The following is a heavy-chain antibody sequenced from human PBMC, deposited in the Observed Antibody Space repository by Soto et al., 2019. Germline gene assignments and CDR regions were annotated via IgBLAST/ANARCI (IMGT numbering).Heavy chain of an antibody. CDR3: ARDSGTSWSGYYRFDY. CDR2: ISAYNGNT. Sequence: QVQLVQSGAEVKKPGASVKVSCKASGYTFTSYGISWVRQAPGQGLEWMGWISAYNGNTNYAQKLQGRVTMTTDTPTSTAYRELRSLTSDDTAVYYCARDSGTSWSGYYRFDYWGRGTLVTVSS. CDR1: GYTFTSYG. D-gene: IGHD3-3*01. V-gene: IGHV1-18*04. J-gene: IGHJ4*02.